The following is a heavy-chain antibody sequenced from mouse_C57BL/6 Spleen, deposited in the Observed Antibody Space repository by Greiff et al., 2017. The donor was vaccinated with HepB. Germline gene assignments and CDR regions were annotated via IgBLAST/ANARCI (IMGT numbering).Heavy chain of an antibody. J-gene: IGHJ4*01. CDR2: IYPGSGST. Sequence: QVQLQQPGAELVKPGASVKMSCKASGYTFTSYWITWVKQRPGQGLEWIGDIYPGSGSTNYNEKFKSMATLTVDTSSSTAYMQLSSLTSEDSAVYYCAGGNYDYYAMDYWGQGTSVTVSS. CDR3: AGGNYDYYAMDY. CDR1: GYTFTSYW. V-gene: IGHV1-55*01. D-gene: IGHD2-1*01.